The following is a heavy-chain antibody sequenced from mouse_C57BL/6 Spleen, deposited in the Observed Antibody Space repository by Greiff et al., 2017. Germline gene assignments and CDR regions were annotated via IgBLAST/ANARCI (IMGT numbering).Heavy chain of an antibody. CDR2: IDPSDSYT. CDR3: ARGGTRRLDAMDY. V-gene: IGHV1-69*01. Sequence: QVHVKQPGAELVMPGASVKLSCKASGYTFTSYWMHWVKQRPGQGLEWIGEIDPSDSYTNYNQKFKGKSTLTVDKSSSTAYMQLSSLTSEDSAVYYCARGGTRRLDAMDYWGQGTSVTVSS. D-gene: IGHD3-1*01. J-gene: IGHJ4*01. CDR1: GYTFTSYW.